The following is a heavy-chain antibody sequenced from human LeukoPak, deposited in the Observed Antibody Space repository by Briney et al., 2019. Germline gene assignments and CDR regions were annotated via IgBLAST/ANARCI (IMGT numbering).Heavy chain of an antibody. Sequence: GASVKVSCKASGGTFSSYAISWVRQAPGQGLEWMGRIIPILGIANYAQKFQGRVTITADKSTSTAYMELSSLRSEDTAVYYCARRLHRDYGGNSDSLGDYWGQGTLVTVSS. CDR3: ARRLHRDYGGNSDSLGDY. D-gene: IGHD4-23*01. CDR1: GGTFSSYA. CDR2: IIPILGIA. J-gene: IGHJ4*02. V-gene: IGHV1-69*04.